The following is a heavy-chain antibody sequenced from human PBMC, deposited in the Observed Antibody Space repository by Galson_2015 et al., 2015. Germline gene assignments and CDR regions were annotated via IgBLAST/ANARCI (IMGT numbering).Heavy chain of an antibody. J-gene: IGHJ4*02. CDR2: IKSKTDGGTT. CDR3: TTDMNVRGVTRVFDY. Sequence: SLRLSCAASGFTFSNAWMSWVRQAPGKGLEWVGRIKSKTDGGTTDYAAPVKGRFTISRDDSKNTLYLQMNSLKTEDTAVYYCTTDMNVRGVTRVFDYWGQGTLVTVSS. V-gene: IGHV3-15*01. CDR1: GFTFSNAW. D-gene: IGHD3-10*01.